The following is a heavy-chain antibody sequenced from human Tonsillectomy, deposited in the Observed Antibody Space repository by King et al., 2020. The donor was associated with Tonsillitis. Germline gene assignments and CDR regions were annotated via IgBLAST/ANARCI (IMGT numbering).Heavy chain of an antibody. CDR1: GFTFSSCW. CDR2: INQDGSDT. V-gene: IGHV3-7*01. CDR3: VREFWGRDGYNWRDCYGLDV. D-gene: IGHD5-24*01. Sequence: VQLVESGGGLVQPGGSLRLSCAASGFTFSSCWMSWVRQAPGKGLEGVANINQDGSDTYYVDSMKGRFTISRDNAKNSLYLQVKSLRADDTAVYYCVREFWGRDGYNWRDCYGLDVWGQGTTVTVSS. J-gene: IGHJ6*02.